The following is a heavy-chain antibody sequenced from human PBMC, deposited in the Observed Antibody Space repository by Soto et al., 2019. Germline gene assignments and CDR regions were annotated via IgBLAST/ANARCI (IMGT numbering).Heavy chain of an antibody. D-gene: IGHD3-10*01. Sequence: GGSHSLSNAASGFTFSSFAMHWVRRDPGKGLEWVAVISYDGSNKYYADSVKGRFTISRDNSKNTLYLQMNSLRAEDTAVYYCAREKYYYGSGSTKAPIDYWGQGTLVTVSS. V-gene: IGHV3-30-3*01. CDR3: AREKYYYGSGSTKAPIDY. CDR2: ISYDGSNK. CDR1: GFTFSSFA. J-gene: IGHJ4*02.